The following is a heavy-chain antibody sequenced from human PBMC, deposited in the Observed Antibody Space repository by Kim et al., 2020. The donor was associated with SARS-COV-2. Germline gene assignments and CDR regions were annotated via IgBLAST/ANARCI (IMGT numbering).Heavy chain of an antibody. CDR1: GGSISSSSYY. J-gene: IGHJ5*02. CDR3: ARQAYYYDSSGYYDPWFDP. Sequence: SETLSLTCTVSGGSISSSSYYWGWIRQPPGKGLEWIGSIYYSGSTYYNPSLKSRVTISVDTSKNQFSLKLSSVTAADTAVYYCARQAYYYDSSGYYDPWFDPWGQGTLVTVSS. CDR2: IYYSGST. V-gene: IGHV4-39*01. D-gene: IGHD3-22*01.